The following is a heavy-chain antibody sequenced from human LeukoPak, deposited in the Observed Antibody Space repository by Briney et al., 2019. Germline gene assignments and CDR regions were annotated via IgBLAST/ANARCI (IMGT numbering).Heavy chain of an antibody. Sequence: SETLPLTCTVSGVSISSYYWSWLRQPAGKGLEWIGRIYTSGSTNYNPSLMSRVTMSVDTSKNQFSLKLSSVTAADTALYYCARDRGAGWFVYWGQGTLVTASS. CDR2: IYTSGST. D-gene: IGHD6-19*01. J-gene: IGHJ4*02. CDR1: GVSISSYY. V-gene: IGHV4-4*07. CDR3: ARDRGAGWFVY.